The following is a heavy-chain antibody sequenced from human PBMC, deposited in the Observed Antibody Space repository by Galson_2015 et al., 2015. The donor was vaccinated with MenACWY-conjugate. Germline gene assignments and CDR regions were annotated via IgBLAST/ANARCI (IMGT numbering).Heavy chain of an antibody. J-gene: IGHJ3*02. D-gene: IGHD3-10*01. CDR3: AKEPFGSGPFDI. Sequence: SLRLSCAASGFTFSSFGVHWVRQAPGKRPEWVAVISDDGSKKFYADSLKGRFTISRDNSKNTLYLQVDSLRPEDTALYYCAKEPFGSGPFDIWGRGTMVTVSS. V-gene: IGHV3-30*18. CDR2: ISDDGSKK. CDR1: GFTFSSFG.